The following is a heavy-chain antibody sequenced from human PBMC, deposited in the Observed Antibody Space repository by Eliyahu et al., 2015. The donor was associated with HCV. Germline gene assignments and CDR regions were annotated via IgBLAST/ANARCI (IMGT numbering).Heavy chain of an antibody. CDR1: GXXFSXYG. CDR3: ARDLFGDGDPVYYYYGMDV. J-gene: IGHJ6*02. V-gene: IGHV3-33*01. Sequence: QVQLVESGGGVVQPGRSLRLXCAASGXXFSXYGMHWVRLAPGXGXEWVAVIWYDGSNKYYAXXVKGRFTISRDNSKNTLYLQMNSLRAEDTAVYYCARDLFGDGDPVYYYYGMDVWGQGTTVTVSS. CDR2: IWYDGSNK. D-gene: IGHD4-17*01.